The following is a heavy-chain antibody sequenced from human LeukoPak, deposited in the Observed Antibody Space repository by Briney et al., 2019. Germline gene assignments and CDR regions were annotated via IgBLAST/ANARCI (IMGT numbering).Heavy chain of an antibody. D-gene: IGHD4-17*01. CDR3: ALTTVTTGEFDY. CDR1: GYSISSGYY. V-gene: IGHV4-38-2*01. CDR2: IYHSGST. J-gene: IGHJ4*02. Sequence: PSETLSLTCAVSGYSISSGYYWGWIRQPPGKGLEWIGSIYHSGSTYYYPSLRSRVTISVDTSKNQFSLKLSSVTAADTAVYYCALTTVTTGEFDYWGQGTLVTVSS.